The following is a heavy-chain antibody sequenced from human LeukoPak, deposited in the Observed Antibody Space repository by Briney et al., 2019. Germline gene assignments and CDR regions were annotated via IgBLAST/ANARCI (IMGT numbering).Heavy chain of an antibody. J-gene: IGHJ4*02. CDR2: ISSSSSYI. Sequence: PGGSLRPSCAASGFTFSSYSMNWVRQAPGKGLEWVSSISSSSSYIYYADSVKGRFTISRDNAKNSLYLQMNSLRAEDTAVYYCARDSKNYDILTGSLDYWGQGTLVTVSS. CDR3: ARDSKNYDILTGSLDY. CDR1: GFTFSSYS. D-gene: IGHD3-9*01. V-gene: IGHV3-21*01.